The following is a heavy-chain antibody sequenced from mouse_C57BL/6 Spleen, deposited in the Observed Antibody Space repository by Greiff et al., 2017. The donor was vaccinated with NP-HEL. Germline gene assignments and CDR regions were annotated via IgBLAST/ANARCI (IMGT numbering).Heavy chain of an antibody. D-gene: IGHD1-1*01. V-gene: IGHV10-1*01. J-gene: IGHJ1*03. CDR2: IRSKSNNYAT. Sequence: EVKVVESGGGLVQPKGSLKLSCAASGFSFNTYAMNWVRQAPGKGLEWVARIRSKSNNYATYYADSVQDRFTISRDDSESMLYLQMNNLKTEDTAMYYCVRHTVVATPGYFDVWGTGTTVTVSS. CDR1: GFSFNTYA. CDR3: VRHTVVATPGYFDV.